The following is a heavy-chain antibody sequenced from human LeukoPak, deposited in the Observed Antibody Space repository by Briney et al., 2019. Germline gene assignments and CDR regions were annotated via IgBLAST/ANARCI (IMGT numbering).Heavy chain of an antibody. CDR3: ARVVFCSGGSCSPSFDY. J-gene: IGHJ4*02. D-gene: IGHD2-15*01. V-gene: IGHV3-7*01. CDR1: GFRFSNYW. Sequence: GGSLRLSCAASGFRFSNYWMSWVRQPPGKGLEWVAHIKPDGSEKYYVDSVKGRFTISRDNAKNSLYLQMNSLRAEDTAVYYCARVVFCSGGSCSPSFDYWGQGTLVTVSS. CDR2: IKPDGSEK.